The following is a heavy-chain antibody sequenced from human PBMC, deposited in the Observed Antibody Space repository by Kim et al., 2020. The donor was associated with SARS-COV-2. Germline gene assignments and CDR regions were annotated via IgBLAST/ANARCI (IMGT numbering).Heavy chain of an antibody. CDR3: AKRPSYRNSWYYFDH. V-gene: IGHV3-23*01. CDR2: ISGSGSTT. CDR1: GFTFSSYA. D-gene: IGHD6-13*01. J-gene: IGHJ4*02. Sequence: GGSLRLSCAASGFTFSSYAMSWVRQAPGKGLEWVAVISGSGSTTHYAASVKGRFTISRDNSKNTLYLEMNSLRADDTAVYYCAKRPSYRNSWYYFDHWGQGTLVTVSS.